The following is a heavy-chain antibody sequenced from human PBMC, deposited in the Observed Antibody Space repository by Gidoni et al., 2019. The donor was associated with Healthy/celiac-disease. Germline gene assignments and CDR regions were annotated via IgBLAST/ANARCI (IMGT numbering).Heavy chain of an antibody. V-gene: IGHV4-34*01. J-gene: IGHJ5*02. CDR1: GGSFSGYY. Sequence: QVQLQQWGAGLLKPSETLSLTCAVYGGSFSGYYCSWIRQPPGKGLEWIGEINHSGSTNYNPSLKSRVTISVDTSKNQFSLKLSSVTAADTAVYYCARGRVTIFGVVINRENWFDPWGQGTLVTVSS. CDR2: INHSGST. D-gene: IGHD3-3*01. CDR3: ARGRVTIFGVVINRENWFDP.